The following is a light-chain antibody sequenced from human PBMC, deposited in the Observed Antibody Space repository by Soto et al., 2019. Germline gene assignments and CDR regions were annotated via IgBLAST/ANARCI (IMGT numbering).Light chain of an antibody. CDR2: ANS. V-gene: IGLV1-40*01. CDR3: QSYDSSLSGFYV. Sequence: VLTQPPSVSGAPGQRVTISCTGSSSNIGAGYDVHWYQQLPGRAPKLLIYANSNRPSGVPDRFSGSRSGTSASLAITGLQAEDEADYSCQSYDSSLSGFYVFGTGTKLTVL. CDR1: SSNIGAGYD. J-gene: IGLJ1*01.